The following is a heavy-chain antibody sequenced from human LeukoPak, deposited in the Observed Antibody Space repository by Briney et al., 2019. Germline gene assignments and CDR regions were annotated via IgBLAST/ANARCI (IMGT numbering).Heavy chain of an antibody. Sequence: GGSLRLSCAASGFTFSSYWMSWVRQAPGKGLEWVANIKQDGSEKYYVDSVKGRFTISRDNAKNSLYLQMNSLRAEDTAVYYCARDLYYDFWSGPYYFDYWGQGTLVTVSS. D-gene: IGHD3-3*01. CDR1: GFTFSSYW. V-gene: IGHV3-7*01. CDR2: IKQDGSEK. CDR3: ARDLYYDFWSGPYYFDY. J-gene: IGHJ4*02.